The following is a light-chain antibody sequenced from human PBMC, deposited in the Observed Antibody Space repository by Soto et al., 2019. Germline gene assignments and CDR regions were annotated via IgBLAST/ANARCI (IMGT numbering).Light chain of an antibody. Sequence: EIVMTQSPATLSVSPGERATLSCRASQSVSSNLAWYPQKPGQAPRLLIYGASTRATGIPARFSGSGSGTDFTLTISSLQSADFAVYYCQQYNNWPTWTFGQGTKVEIK. CDR3: QQYNNWPTWT. J-gene: IGKJ1*01. V-gene: IGKV3-15*01. CDR2: GAS. CDR1: QSVSSN.